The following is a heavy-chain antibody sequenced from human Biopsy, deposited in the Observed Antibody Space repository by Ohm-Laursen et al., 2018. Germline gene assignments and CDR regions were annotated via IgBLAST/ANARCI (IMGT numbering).Heavy chain of an antibody. J-gene: IGHJ5*02. CDR3: ARHPTGFWFDP. Sequence: GTLSFTCTVSRDSISNYYWTWIRQAPGKGLEWIGYVYYNGNTNYSPSLKSRATISLDTSKDRFSLKLTSVTAADTALYFCARHPTGFWFDPWGHGTLVTVSS. V-gene: IGHV4-59*08. CDR2: VYYNGNT. CDR1: RDSISNYY.